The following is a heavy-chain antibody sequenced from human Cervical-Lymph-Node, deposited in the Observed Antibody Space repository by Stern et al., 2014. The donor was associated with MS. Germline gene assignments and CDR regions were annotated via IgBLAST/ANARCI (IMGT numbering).Heavy chain of an antibody. CDR1: GFSFSRYW. V-gene: IGHV3-74*01. J-gene: IGHJ4*02. D-gene: IGHD2-15*01. CDR2: ISSDGSNT. CDR3: ARDRVNYCSGGSCYSVFADY. Sequence: EVHLVESGGGLVQPGGSLRLSCAASGFSFSRYWMHWVRQVPGKGLVGVSRISSDGSNTIYADSVKGRFTISRDNAKNTLYVQMNSLRVEDTAVYYCARDRVNYCSGGSCYSVFADYWGQGTLVTVSS.